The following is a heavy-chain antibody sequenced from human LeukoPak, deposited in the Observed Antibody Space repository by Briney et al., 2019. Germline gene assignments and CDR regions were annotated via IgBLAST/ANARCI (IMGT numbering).Heavy chain of an antibody. CDR3: ARDHMVRGVYYYGMDV. D-gene: IGHD3-10*01. CDR2: IYYSGST. CDR1: GGSISSSSYY. V-gene: IGHV4-39*02. Sequence: SETLSLTCTVSGGSISSSSYYWGWIRQPPGKGLEWIGSIYYSGSTYYNPSLRSRVTISVDTSKNQFSLKLSSVTAADTAVYYCARDHMVRGVYYYGMDVWGQGTTVTVSS. J-gene: IGHJ6*02.